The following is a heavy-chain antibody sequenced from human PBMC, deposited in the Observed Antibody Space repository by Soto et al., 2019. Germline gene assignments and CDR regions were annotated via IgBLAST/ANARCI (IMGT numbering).Heavy chain of an antibody. CDR3: ARIEWLVPYYFDY. CDR2: IKQDGSGK. D-gene: IGHD6-19*01. CDR1: GFTFSSYW. V-gene: IGHV3-7*05. Sequence: GGSLRLSCAASGFTFSSYWMSWVRQAPGKGLEWVANIKQDGSGKYYVDSVKGRFTISRDNAKNSLYLQMNSLRAEDTAVYYCARIEWLVPYYFDYWGQGTLVTVSS. J-gene: IGHJ4*02.